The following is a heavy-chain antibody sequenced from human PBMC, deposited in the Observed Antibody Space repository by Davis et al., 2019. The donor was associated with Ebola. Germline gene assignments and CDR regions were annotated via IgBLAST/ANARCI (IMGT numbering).Heavy chain of an antibody. CDR2: IYSGGST. CDR3: ARANDDGMDV. D-gene: IGHD3-16*01. J-gene: IGHJ6*02. CDR1: GFTFSSYA. Sequence: GESLKISCAASGFTFSSYAMHWVRQAPGKGLEWVSVIYSGGSTYYADSVKGRFTISRDNSKNTLYLQMNSLRAEGTAVYYCARANDDGMDVWGQGTTVTVSS. V-gene: IGHV3-66*01.